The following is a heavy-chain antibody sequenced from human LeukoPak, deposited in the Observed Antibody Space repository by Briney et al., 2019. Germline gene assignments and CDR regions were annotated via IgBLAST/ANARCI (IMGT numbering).Heavy chain of an antibody. V-gene: IGHV1-69*13. CDR2: IIPIFGTA. J-gene: IGHJ5*02. D-gene: IGHD2-2*01. CDR1: GGTFSSYA. Sequence: ASVKVSFKASGGTFSSYAISWVRQAPGQGLEWMGGIIPIFGTANYAQKFQGRVTITADESTSTAYMELSSLRSEDTAVYYCARDEGTADWFDPWGQGTLVTVSS. CDR3: ARDEGTADWFDP.